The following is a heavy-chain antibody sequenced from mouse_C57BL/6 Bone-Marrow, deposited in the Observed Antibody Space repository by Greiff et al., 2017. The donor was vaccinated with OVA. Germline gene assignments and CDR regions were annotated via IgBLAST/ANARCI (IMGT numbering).Heavy chain of an antibody. CDR3: ARSYYDYDGRGYYYAMDY. J-gene: IGHJ4*01. V-gene: IGHV1-82*01. Sequence: VQLQESGPELVKPGASVKISCKASGYAFSSSWMNWVKQRPGKGLEWIGRIYPGDGDTNYNGKFKGKATLTADKSSSTAYMQLSSLTSEDSAVYFCARSYYDYDGRGYYYAMDYWGQGTSVTVSS. CDR2: IYPGDGDT. CDR1: GYAFSSSW. D-gene: IGHD2-4*01.